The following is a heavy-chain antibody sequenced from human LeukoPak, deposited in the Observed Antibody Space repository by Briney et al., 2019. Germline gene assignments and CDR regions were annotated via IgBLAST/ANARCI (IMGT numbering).Heavy chain of an antibody. Sequence: GGSLKLSCAASGFTFSGSAMHWVRQASGKGLEWVGRIRSKANSYATAYAASVKGRFTISRDDSKNTAYLQMDSLKTEDTAVYYCTRVATVSAINWFDPWGQGTLVTVSS. J-gene: IGHJ5*02. V-gene: IGHV3-73*01. CDR1: GFTFSGSA. CDR3: TRVATVSAINWFDP. CDR2: IRSKANSYAT. D-gene: IGHD5-12*01.